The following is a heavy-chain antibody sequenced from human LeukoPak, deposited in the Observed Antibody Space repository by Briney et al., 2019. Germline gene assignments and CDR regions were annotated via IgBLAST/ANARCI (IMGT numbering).Heavy chain of an antibody. CDR2: INPNSGGT. CDR3: ARDIYDSSGYYYYFDY. CDR1: GYTFTGYY. D-gene: IGHD3-22*01. Sequence: ASVKVSCKASGYTFTGYYMHWVRQAPGQGLEWMGWINPNSGGTNYAQKFQGRVTMTRDTSISTAYMELSRLRSDDTAVYYCARDIYDSSGYYYYFDYWGQGTQVTVSS. J-gene: IGHJ4*02. V-gene: IGHV1-2*02.